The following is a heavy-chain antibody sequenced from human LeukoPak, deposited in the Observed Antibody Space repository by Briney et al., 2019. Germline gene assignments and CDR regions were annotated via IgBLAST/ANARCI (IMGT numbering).Heavy chain of an antibody. J-gene: IGHJ6*02. CDR3: AKVRYYYDSSGFYGMDV. CDR1: GFTFDDCA. CDR2: ISWNSGSI. V-gene: IGHV3-9*01. Sequence: PGGSLRLSCAASGFTFDDCAMHWVRQAPGKGLEWVSGISWNSGSIGYADSVKGRFTISRDNAKNSLYLQMNSLRAEDTALYYCAKVRYYYDSSGFYGMDVWGQGTTVTVSS. D-gene: IGHD3-22*01.